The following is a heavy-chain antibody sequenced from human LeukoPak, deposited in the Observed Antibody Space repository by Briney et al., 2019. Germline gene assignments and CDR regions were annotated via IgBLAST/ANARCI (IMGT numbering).Heavy chain of an antibody. V-gene: IGHV3-23*01. CDR1: GYIFNNYA. CDR2: ISGTGTT. J-gene: IGHJ4*02. CDR3: VKGGQDCSPDTCSYD. D-gene: IGHD2-15*01. Sequence: PGGSLRLSCAASGYIFNNYAVGWVRRAPGKGLEWVSAISGTGTTYYADSVRGRFTISRDNSKNTGYLQMNSLRAEDTAVYYCVKGGQDCSPDTCSYDWGQGTLVTVSS.